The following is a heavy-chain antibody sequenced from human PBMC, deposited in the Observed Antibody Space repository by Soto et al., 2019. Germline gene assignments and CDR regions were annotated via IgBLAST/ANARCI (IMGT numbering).Heavy chain of an antibody. V-gene: IGHV3-64D*06. CDR3: VKRYSSGWYERPFDY. J-gene: IGHJ4*02. D-gene: IGHD6-19*01. CDR1: GFTFSSYA. CDR2: ISSNGGST. Sequence: PGGSLRLSCSASGFTFSSYAMHWVRQAPGKGLEYVSAISSNGGSTYYADSVKGRFTISRDNSKNTLYLQMSSLRAEDTAVYYCVKRYSSGWYERPFDYWGQGTLVTVSS.